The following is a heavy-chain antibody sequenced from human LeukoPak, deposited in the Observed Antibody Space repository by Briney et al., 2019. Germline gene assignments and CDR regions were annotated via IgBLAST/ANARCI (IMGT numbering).Heavy chain of an antibody. Sequence: SETLSLTCAVYGGSFSGYYRSWIRQPPGKGLEWIGEINHSGSTNYNPSLKSRVTISVDTSKNQFSLKLSSVTAADTAVYYCARGRLLWFGELSWFDPWGQGTLVTVSS. J-gene: IGHJ5*02. CDR2: INHSGST. CDR1: GGSFSGYY. D-gene: IGHD3-10*01. CDR3: ARGRLLWFGELSWFDP. V-gene: IGHV4-34*01.